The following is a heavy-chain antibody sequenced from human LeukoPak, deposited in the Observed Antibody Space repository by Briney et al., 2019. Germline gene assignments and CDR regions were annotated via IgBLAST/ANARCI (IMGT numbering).Heavy chain of an antibody. CDR2: IYYSGST. V-gene: IGHV4-61*01. J-gene: IGHJ4*02. CDR1: GYSISSGHY. Sequence: PSETLSLTCTVSGYSISSGHYWGWIRQPPGKGLEWIGYIYYSGSTNYNPSLKSRVTISVDTSKNQFSLRLSSVTAADTAVYYCARVTGYMIEDYFDYWGQGTLVTVSS. CDR3: ARVTGYMIEDYFDY. D-gene: IGHD3-22*01.